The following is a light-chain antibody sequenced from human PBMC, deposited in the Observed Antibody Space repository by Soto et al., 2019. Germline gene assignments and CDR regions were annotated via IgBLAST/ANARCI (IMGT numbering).Light chain of an antibody. V-gene: IGKV3-20*01. CDR1: QSVSGTF. J-gene: IGKJ1*01. Sequence: IVLAQSPGSLSWSPGEKATVSCRASQSVSGTFLAWYQQKPRPAPRLVIYAAATRAPGIPDRFTGRGSGTAFTITISGLEPEHYAGYYCQQYDRSPCQFGQGTNADIK. CDR2: AAA. CDR3: QQYDRSPCQ.